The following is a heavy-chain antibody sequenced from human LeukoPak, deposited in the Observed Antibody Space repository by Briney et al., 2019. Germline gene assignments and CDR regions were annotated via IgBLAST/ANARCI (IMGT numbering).Heavy chain of an antibody. CDR3: AKDTGGNGAYFYAMDV. V-gene: IGHV3-9*01. Sequence: GRSLRLSCVGSGFAFHNYAMHWVRRPPGKGLEWVSAINWNSDTKAYADSVKGRFTISRDRARNSLYLQMDRLRAEDTALYYCAKDTGGNGAYFYAMDVWGQGTSVTVSS. CDR2: INWNSDTK. CDR1: GFAFHNYA. D-gene: IGHD4-23*01. J-gene: IGHJ6*02.